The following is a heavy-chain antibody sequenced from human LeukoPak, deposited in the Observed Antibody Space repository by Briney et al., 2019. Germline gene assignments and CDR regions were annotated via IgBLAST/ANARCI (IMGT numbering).Heavy chain of an antibody. Sequence: GGSLRLSCAASGFPFSGHSMNWVRQAPGKGLEWVSYISDSSNTIYYADSVKGRFTISRDNSKNTLYLQMNSLRVEDTALYFCARVPASITYFFDYWGQGTLVTVSS. D-gene: IGHD2-2*02. V-gene: IGHV3-48*01. CDR1: GFPFSGHS. CDR3: ARVPASITYFFDY. J-gene: IGHJ4*02. CDR2: ISDSSNTI.